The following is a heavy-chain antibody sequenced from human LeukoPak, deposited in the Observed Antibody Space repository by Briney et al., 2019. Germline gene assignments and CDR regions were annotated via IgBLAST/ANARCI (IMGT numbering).Heavy chain of an antibody. D-gene: IGHD2-15*01. J-gene: IGHJ3*02. Sequence: AGGSLRLSCAASGFTFSSYAMHWVRQAPGKGLEWVAVISYDGSNKYYADSVKGRFTISRDNSKNTLYLQMNSLRAEDTAVYYCARGPDCSGGSCYSADAFDIWGQGTMVTVSS. CDR1: GFTFSSYA. CDR3: ARGPDCSGGSCYSADAFDI. V-gene: IGHV3-30*04. CDR2: ISYDGSNK.